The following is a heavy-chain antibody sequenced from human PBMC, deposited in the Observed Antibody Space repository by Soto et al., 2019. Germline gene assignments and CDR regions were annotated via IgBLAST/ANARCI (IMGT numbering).Heavy chain of an antibody. J-gene: IGHJ4*02. CDR1: GGTFSTST. D-gene: IGHD4-4*01. V-gene: IGHV1-69*02. CDR3: ATYLGEDYSYYA. CDR2: IIPLLNRT. Sequence: QVQLVQSGAEVKKPGSSVKVSCKASGGTFSTSTFSWVRQAPGHGLEWMGRIIPLLNRTNYAQRFQGRGAITADTSTRTAYIELSCLKADDTAGYYCATYLGEDYSYYARGQGTLVTVSS.